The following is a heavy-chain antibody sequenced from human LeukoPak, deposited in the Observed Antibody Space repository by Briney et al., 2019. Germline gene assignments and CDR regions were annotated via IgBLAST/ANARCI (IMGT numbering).Heavy chain of an antibody. CDR3: ARRASGKNWFDP. CDR1: GGSISRINYL. CDR2: AFSAGST. J-gene: IGHJ5*01. V-gene: IGHV4-39*01. D-gene: IGHD3-10*01. Sequence: SSETLSLTCTVSGGSISRINYLWGWVRQPPGKGLEWIGIAFSAGSTYYNPSLKSRVTISVDTSMNQFSLRLNSVIAADTAVYYCARRASGKNWFDPWGQGTLVTVSS.